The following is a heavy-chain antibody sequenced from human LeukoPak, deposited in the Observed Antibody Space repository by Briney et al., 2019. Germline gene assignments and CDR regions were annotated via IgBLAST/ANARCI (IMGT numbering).Heavy chain of an antibody. CDR3: VRGGSAFDV. V-gene: IGHV3-7*01. CDR2: IKVDGGVQ. CDR1: GFTFSDSW. Sequence: GGSLRLSCAASGFTFSDSWMSWVRQAPGKGLEWEANIKVDGGVQNYVDSVKGRFSISRDNAKNSLYLQMNSLRAEDTAVYYCVRGGSAFDVCGQGTMVTVSS. J-gene: IGHJ3*01.